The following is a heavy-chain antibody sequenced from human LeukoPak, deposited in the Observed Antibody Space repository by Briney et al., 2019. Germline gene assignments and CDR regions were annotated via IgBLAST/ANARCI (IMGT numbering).Heavy chain of an antibody. CDR1: GDIVTSDSGA. CDR2: TYYRSKWFN. Sequence: SQTLSLTCVISGDIVTSDSGAWSWIRHSPSRGLEWLGRTYYRSKWFNESAVSVRSRITINPDTSKNQFSLQLDSVTPEDTAVYYCARDGGYYYSSNAVAVWGQGTTVTVSS. CDR3: ARDGGYYYSSNAVAV. D-gene: IGHD3-10*01. J-gene: IGHJ6*02. V-gene: IGHV6-1*01.